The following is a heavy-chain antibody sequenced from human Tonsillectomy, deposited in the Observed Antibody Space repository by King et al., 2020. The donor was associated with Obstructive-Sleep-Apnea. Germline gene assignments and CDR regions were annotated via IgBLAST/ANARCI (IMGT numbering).Heavy chain of an antibody. CDR1: GCSISSSSYY. CDR2: IYYSGGT. Sequence: QLQESGPGLVKPSETLSLTCTVSGCSISSSSYYLGWIRQPPGKGLGWIGGIYYSGGTYYNPSLKSRVTISVDTSKNQFSLKLGSVTAADTAVYYCARGYSGYDLRGAFDYWGQGTLVTVSS. J-gene: IGHJ4*02. CDR3: ARGYSGYDLRGAFDY. D-gene: IGHD5-12*01. V-gene: IGHV4-39*07.